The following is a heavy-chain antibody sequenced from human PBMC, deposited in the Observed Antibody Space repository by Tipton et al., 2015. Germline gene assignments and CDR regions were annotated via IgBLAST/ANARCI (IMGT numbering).Heavy chain of an antibody. J-gene: IGHJ4*02. CDR1: SDSISKYY. CDR2: IQYSGST. CDR3: ARVLCGGDCYSVGD. D-gene: IGHD2-21*02. V-gene: IGHV4-59*08. Sequence: LSLTCSVSSDSISKYYWSWIRQPPGKELEWIGYIQYSGSTNYNPSLKSRVTISVDTSKNQFSLKLSSVTAADTAVYYCARVLCGGDCYSVGDWGQGTLVTVSS.